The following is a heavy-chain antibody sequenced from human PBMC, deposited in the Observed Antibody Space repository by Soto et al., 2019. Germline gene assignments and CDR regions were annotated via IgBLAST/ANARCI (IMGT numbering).Heavy chain of an antibody. D-gene: IGHD3-16*01. CDR1: GFMFKSYV. CDR3: ARWGTTGGFDL. Sequence: QLQLVESGGCVVQPGTSLRLSCTASGFMFKSYVMHWVRQAPGKGLEWVALTSYDGNNKYYGDSVKGRFTVSRDNSKNTLHLQMDSLRPEDTALDYGARWGTTGGFDLWGQGTLVSVSS. CDR2: TSYDGNNK. J-gene: IGHJ4*02. V-gene: IGHV3-30*19.